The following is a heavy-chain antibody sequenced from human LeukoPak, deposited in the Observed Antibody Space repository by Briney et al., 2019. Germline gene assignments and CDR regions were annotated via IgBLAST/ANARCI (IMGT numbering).Heavy chain of an antibody. J-gene: IGHJ4*02. CDR1: GGSISGSSYY. CDR2: IYYRGST. CDR3: AKTVWSRLAAGLDS. Sequence: SETLSLTCSVSGGSISGSSYYWGWIRQPPGKGLEWIGNIYYRGSTYYNPSLKSRFIMSIDTSKNQFSLKVNSVTATDTAVYYCAKTVWSRLAAGLDSWGQGTLVTVSS. D-gene: IGHD2-21*02. V-gene: IGHV4-39*01.